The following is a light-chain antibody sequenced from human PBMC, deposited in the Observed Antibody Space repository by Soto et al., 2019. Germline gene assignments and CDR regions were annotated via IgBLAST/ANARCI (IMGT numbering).Light chain of an antibody. J-gene: IGLJ2*01. Sequence: QSVLTQPPSASGTPGQRVTISCSGTSSNIGSNTVSWYQQVPGTAPKLLIYSNYQRPSGVPDRFSGSKSGPSASLAISGLQSEDEAAYYCAAWDDSLNGQVVFGGGTKLTVL. CDR3: AAWDDSLNGQVV. CDR2: SNY. V-gene: IGLV1-44*01. CDR1: SSNIGSNT.